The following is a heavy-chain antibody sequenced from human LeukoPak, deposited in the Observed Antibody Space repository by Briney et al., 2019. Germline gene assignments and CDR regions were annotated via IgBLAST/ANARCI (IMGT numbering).Heavy chain of an antibody. D-gene: IGHD2-8*02. J-gene: IGHJ5*02. Sequence: SETLSLTCTVSGGSISGNYWSWIRQPPGKGLEWIGYIYYRGSTHYNPSLKSRVTISVDTSTNQFSLKLRSVTAADTAVYYCARENTGWPEVFDPWGQGTLVTVSS. CDR2: IYYRGST. CDR3: ARENTGWPEVFDP. V-gene: IGHV4-59*01. CDR1: GGSISGNY.